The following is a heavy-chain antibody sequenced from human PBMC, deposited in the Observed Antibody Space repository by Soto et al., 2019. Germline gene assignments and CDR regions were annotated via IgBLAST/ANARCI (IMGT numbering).Heavy chain of an antibody. Sequence: QVQLVQSGAEVKKPGASVKVSCKGSGYTFTSYHINWVRQATGQGLEWMGWMNPNSGNTGYAQTLQGRVTMTWDTTISTADMEVSSLRFEDPAMYYCARGHMSSTKNWLDPWGQGTLVTVSS. J-gene: IGHJ5*02. CDR2: MNPNSGNT. V-gene: IGHV1-8*01. CDR1: GYTFTSYH. D-gene: IGHD6-6*01. CDR3: ARGHMSSTKNWLDP.